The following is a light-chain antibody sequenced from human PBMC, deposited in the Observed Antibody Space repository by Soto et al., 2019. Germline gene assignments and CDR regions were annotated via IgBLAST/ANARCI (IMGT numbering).Light chain of an antibody. CDR2: GAY. J-gene: IGKJ5*01. CDR1: QSVRSN. Sequence: EIVMTQSPATLSVSPGERATLSCRASQSVRSNLAWYQQKPGQAPRLLIYGAYTRATGIPGRFSGSGSGTEFALTISSLQSEDLAIYYCQQYNSWSSITFGQGTRVEIK. V-gene: IGKV3-15*01. CDR3: QQYNSWSSIT.